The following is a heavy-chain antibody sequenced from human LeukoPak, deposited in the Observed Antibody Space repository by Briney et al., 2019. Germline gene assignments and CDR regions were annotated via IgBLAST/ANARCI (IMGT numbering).Heavy chain of an antibody. J-gene: IGHJ5*02. D-gene: IGHD3-22*01. V-gene: IGHV1-2*02. CDR3: ARDLHIPPDSSGYYYRFDP. CDR1: GYTFTDYY. CDR2: INPNSGGT. Sequence: ASVKVSCKASGYTFTDYYMHWVRQAPGQGLEWMGWINPNSGGTNYAQKFQGRVTMTRDTSISTAYMELSRLRSDDTAVYYCARDLHIPPDSSGYYYRFDPWGQGTLVTVSS.